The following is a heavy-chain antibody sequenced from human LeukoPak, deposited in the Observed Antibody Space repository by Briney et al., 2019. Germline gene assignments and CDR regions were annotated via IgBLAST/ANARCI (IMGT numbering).Heavy chain of an antibody. Sequence: ASVKVSCKASGGTFSSYAISWVRQAPGQGLEWMGGIIPIFGTANYAQKFQGRVTITTDESTSTAYMELSSLRSEDTAVYYCARGVKIFGVVIFDYWGQGTLVTVSS. J-gene: IGHJ4*02. CDR1: GGTFSSYA. D-gene: IGHD3-3*01. CDR2: IIPIFGTA. V-gene: IGHV1-69*05. CDR3: ARGVKIFGVVIFDY.